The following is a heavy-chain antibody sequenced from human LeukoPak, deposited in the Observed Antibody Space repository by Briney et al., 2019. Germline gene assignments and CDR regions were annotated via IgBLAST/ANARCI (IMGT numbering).Heavy chain of an antibody. CDR3: AGLDYYGSGSHY. J-gene: IGHJ4*02. V-gene: IGHV3-21*01. D-gene: IGHD3-10*01. CDR2: ISPTSGHI. CDR1: GFTFNTYS. Sequence: PGGSLRLSCAASGFTFNTYSMNWVRQAPGEGLEWVSSISPTSGHIYYADSVKGRFTISRDNAKNSLYLQMNSLRAEDTAVYYCAGLDYYGSGSHYWGQGTLVTVSS.